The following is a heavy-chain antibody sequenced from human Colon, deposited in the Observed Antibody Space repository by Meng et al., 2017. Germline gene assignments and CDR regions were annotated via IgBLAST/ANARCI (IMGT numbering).Heavy chain of an antibody. Sequence: VQLQESGPGLVKPSEPLSLTCTVSGGSITSNDWSWIRQPPGKGLEWIGNIYFSGSTNSNPSLKSRVTISVDTSRNQFSLNLRSVTAADTAVYYCAREGGYDLNWFDPWGQGTLVTVSS. CDR2: IYFSGST. J-gene: IGHJ5*02. CDR3: AREGGYDLNWFDP. V-gene: IGHV4-59*12. CDR1: GGSITSND. D-gene: IGHD5-12*01.